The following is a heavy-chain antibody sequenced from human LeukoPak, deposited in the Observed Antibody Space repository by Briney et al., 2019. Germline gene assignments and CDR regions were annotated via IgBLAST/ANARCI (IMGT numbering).Heavy chain of an antibody. D-gene: IGHD6-13*01. CDR2: ITGSGDTT. Sequence: GGSLRLSCAASGFTFSSYAVTWVRQAPGKGLEWVSGITGSGDTTFYADSVKGRFTISRDNSKNTLYLQMHSLRAEGTAVYYCVKDYSTIPAPANPLFDYWGQGALVTVSS. V-gene: IGHV3-23*01. CDR1: GFTFSSYA. CDR3: VKDYSTIPAPANPLFDY. J-gene: IGHJ4*02.